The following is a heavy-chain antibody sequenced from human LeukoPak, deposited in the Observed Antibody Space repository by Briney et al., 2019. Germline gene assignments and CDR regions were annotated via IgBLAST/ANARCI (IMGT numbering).Heavy chain of an antibody. Sequence: PGGSLRLSCAASGFTFSSYWMHWVRQVPGKGLGWVSGIYSDGSSTYYADSVKGRFTISRDNAKNTLYLQMDSLRAEDTAVYYCARAEGITMARGLMVYWGEGTLVTVSS. CDR2: IYSDGSST. CDR1: GFTFSSYW. D-gene: IGHD3-10*01. CDR3: ARAEGITMARGLMVY. V-gene: IGHV3-74*01. J-gene: IGHJ4*02.